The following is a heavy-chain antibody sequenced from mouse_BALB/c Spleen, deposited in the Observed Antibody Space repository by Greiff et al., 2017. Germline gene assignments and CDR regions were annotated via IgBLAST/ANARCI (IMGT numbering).Heavy chain of an antibody. D-gene: IGHD1-2*01. CDR2: INPSSGYT. Sequence: QVQLQQSGAELARPGASVKMSCKASGYTFTSYTMHWVKQRPGQGLEWIGYINPSSGYTNYNQKFKDKATLTADKSSSTAYMQRSSLTSEDSAVYYCARGGDGYGGYAMDYWGQGTSVTVSS. CDR3: ARGGDGYGGYAMDY. J-gene: IGHJ4*01. CDR1: GYTFTSYT. V-gene: IGHV1-4*01.